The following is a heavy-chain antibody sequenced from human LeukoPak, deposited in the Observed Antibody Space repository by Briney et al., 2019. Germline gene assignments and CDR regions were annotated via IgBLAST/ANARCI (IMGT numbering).Heavy chain of an antibody. J-gene: IGHJ6*02. CDR3: VMTTANYYYYGMDV. V-gene: IGHV3-33*01. CDR1: GFTFSSYG. Sequence: GSPRLSCAASGFTFSSYGMHWVRQAPGKGLEWVAVIWYDGSNKYYADSVKGRFTISRDNSKNTLYLQMNSLRAEDTAVYYCVMTTANYYYYGMDVWGQGTTVTVSS. D-gene: IGHD4-17*01. CDR2: IWYDGSNK.